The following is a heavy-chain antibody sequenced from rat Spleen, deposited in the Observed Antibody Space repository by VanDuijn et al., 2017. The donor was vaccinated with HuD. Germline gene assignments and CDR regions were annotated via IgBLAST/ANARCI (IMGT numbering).Heavy chain of an antibody. CDR1: GFTFSDYY. V-gene: IGHV5-22*01. Sequence: EVQLVESGGALVQPGRSMNLSCAASGFTFSDYYMAWVRQAPKKGLEWVASFSYEGSSTYYGDSVKGRFTIYRDNAKSTLYLQLYSLRSEDTAPXYCXXXDGXXYVXXXWGQGAXXTVSS. CDR2: FSYEGSST. J-gene: IGHJ4*01. CDR3: XXXDGXXYVXXX.